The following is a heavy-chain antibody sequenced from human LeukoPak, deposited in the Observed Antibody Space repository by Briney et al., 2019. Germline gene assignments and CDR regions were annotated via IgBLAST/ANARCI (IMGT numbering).Heavy chain of an antibody. CDR1: GGSISSYY. CDR2: IYYSGST. CDR3: WRDLVPHHMVRGVSDWSYMDV. D-gene: IGHD3-10*01. J-gene: IGHJ6*03. Sequence: PSDTLSLTCTVSGGSISSYYWSWIRQPPGKGLEWIGYIYYSGSTNYNPSLKGRGPLSVETSQHEFSLKVRPVTAEDTAVCYFWRDLVPHHMVRGVSDWSYMDVGGKGTTVTISS. V-gene: IGHV4-59*01.